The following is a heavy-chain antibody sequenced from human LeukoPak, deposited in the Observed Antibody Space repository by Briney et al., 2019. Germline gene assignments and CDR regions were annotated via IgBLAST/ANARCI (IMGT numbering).Heavy chain of an antibody. Sequence: SETLSLTCTVSGGSISSYYWSWIRQPAGKGLEWIGRIYTSGSTNYNPSLKSRVTMSVDTSKNQFSLKLSSVTAADTAMYYCARLGLVRGVPNNKGYYFDYWGQGTLVTVSS. D-gene: IGHD3-10*01. V-gene: IGHV4-4*07. J-gene: IGHJ4*02. CDR3: ARLGLVRGVPNNKGYYFDY. CDR1: GGSISSYY. CDR2: IYTSGST.